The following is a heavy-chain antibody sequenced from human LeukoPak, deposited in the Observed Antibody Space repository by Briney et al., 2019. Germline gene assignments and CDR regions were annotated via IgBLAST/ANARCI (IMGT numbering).Heavy chain of an antibody. V-gene: IGHV4-59*08. D-gene: IGHD1-26*01. J-gene: IGHJ4*02. CDR3: ARQLVGASTYRFDY. Sequence: SETLSLTCTVSGDTISDYYRSWVRQPPGKGLEWIGYNYYGGSTNYSPSLKSRVTISGDTSKNQFSLKLSTVTAADTAVYYCARQLVGASTYRFDYWGQGTVIMVSS. CDR2: NYYGGST. CDR1: GDTISDYY.